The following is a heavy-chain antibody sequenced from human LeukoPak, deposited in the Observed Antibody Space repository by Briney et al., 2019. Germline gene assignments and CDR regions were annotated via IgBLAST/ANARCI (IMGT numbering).Heavy chain of an antibody. Sequence: PGGSLRLSCAASGFTFRNYGIHWVRQAPGKGLEWVAIIWYDGSNKYYADSVKGRFTISRDNSKNTLYLQMNSLRAEDTAVYYCAISPSGIAAAGPFDYWGQGTLVTVSS. CDR2: IWYDGSNK. J-gene: IGHJ4*02. V-gene: IGHV3-30*02. CDR3: AISPSGIAAAGPFDY. D-gene: IGHD6-13*01. CDR1: GFTFRNYG.